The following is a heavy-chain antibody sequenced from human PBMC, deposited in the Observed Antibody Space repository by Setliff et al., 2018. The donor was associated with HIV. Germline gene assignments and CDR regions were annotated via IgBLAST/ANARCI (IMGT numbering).Heavy chain of an antibody. J-gene: IGHJ3*02. Sequence: ASVKVSCKAYGYTFTDHSINWVRQAPGQGLEWMGYISTNTGNPTYAQGFTGQFVFSLDTSVSTAYLQISSLKAEDTAVYYCARKQSWSSGGEAFDIWGQGTMVTVSS. V-gene: IGHV7-4-1*02. D-gene: IGHD2-8*01. CDR3: ARKQSWSSGGEAFDI. CDR2: ISTNTGNP. CDR1: GYTFTDHS.